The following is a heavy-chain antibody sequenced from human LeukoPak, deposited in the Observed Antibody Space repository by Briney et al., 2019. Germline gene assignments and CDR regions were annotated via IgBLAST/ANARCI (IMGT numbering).Heavy chain of an antibody. V-gene: IGHV4-34*01. CDR2: INQSGST. J-gene: IGHJ4*02. Sequence: SETLSLTCAVYVGSFCGYYGSWIPEPPGKGLEWRGEINQSGSTNNNPSLKSRVTISVDTSKNQCSLKLSSVTAADTAVYYCARHSFVGAMAGPTVFDYWGQGTLVTVSS. CDR1: VGSFCGYY. D-gene: IGHD6-19*01. CDR3: ARHSFVGAMAGPTVFDY.